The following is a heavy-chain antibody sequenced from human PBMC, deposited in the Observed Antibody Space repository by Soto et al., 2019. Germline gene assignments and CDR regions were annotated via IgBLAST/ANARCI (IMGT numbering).Heavy chain of an antibody. Sequence: LRLSCAASGFTFSDYGMHWVRQALGKGLEWVAVIAYDGSNKYYADSVKGRFTISRDNSKNILYLQMDSLRAEDTAVYYCAKNHQRAPSRDGYNLIDYWGQGTLVTVSS. D-gene: IGHD5-12*01. CDR2: IAYDGSNK. J-gene: IGHJ4*02. CDR3: AKNHQRAPSRDGYNLIDY. CDR1: GFTFSDYG. V-gene: IGHV3-30*18.